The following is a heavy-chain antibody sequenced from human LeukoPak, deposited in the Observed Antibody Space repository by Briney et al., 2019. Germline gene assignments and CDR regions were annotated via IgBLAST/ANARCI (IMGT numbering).Heavy chain of an antibody. J-gene: IGHJ4*02. D-gene: IGHD3-16*02. V-gene: IGHV4-59*11. CDR2: TYYSGST. CDR3: ARGCYDYVWGSYRYPYFDY. Sequence: SETLSLTCTVSGGSISSHYWSWIRQPPGKGLEWIGYTYYSGSTNYNPSLKSRVTILVDTSKNQFSLKLHSVTAADTAVYYCARGCYDYVWGSYRYPYFDYWGQGTLVTVSS. CDR1: GGSISSHY.